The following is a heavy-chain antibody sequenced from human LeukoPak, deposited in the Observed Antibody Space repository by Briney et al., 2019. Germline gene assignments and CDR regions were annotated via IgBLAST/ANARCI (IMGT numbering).Heavy chain of an antibody. V-gene: IGHV3-23*01. D-gene: IGHD3-10*01. CDR1: GFTFSSYS. CDR3: ADHYYGSGTNVFDI. CDR2: VSGSGGST. J-gene: IGHJ3*02. Sequence: QAGGSLRLSCAASGFTFSSYSMNWVRQAPGKGLEWVSTVSGSGGSTNYADSVKGRFTISRDNSKNTLYLQMNSLRAEDTALYYCADHYYGSGTNVFDIWGQGTMVTVSS.